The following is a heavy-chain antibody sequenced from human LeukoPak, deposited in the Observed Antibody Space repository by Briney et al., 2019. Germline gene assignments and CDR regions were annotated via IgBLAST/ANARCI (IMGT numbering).Heavy chain of an antibody. V-gene: IGHV1-2*06. J-gene: IGHJ5*02. Sequence: ASVKVSCKASGYTFTSYYMHWVRQAPGQGLEWMGRINPNSGGTNYAQKFQGRVTMTRDTSISTAYMELSRLRSDDTAVYYCARSKGYSSGSNWFDPWGQGTLVTVSS. CDR2: INPNSGGT. D-gene: IGHD6-19*01. CDR3: ARSKGYSSGSNWFDP. CDR1: GYTFTSYY.